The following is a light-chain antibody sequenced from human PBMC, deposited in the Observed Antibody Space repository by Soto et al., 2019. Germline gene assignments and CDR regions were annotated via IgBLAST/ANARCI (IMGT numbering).Light chain of an antibody. J-gene: IGLJ2*01. CDR2: EVI. V-gene: IGLV2-8*01. CDR1: SNDVGGYNY. CDR3: SSYAGSSNLV. Sequence: QSALTQPPSASGSPGQSVTISCTGTSNDVGGYNYVSWYQHHPGKAPKLMIYEVIQRPSGVPDRFSGSRSGNTASLTVSGLQAEDEADYYCSSYAGSSNLVFGGGTKLTVL.